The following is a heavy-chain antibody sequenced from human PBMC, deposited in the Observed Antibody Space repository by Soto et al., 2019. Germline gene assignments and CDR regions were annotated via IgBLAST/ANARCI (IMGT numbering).Heavy chain of an antibody. CDR2: INPSGGST. J-gene: IGHJ6*02. CDR1: GYTVTSYY. CDR3: ARDYYYYGMDV. Sequence: ASVKVSCRASGYTVTSYYMHWVRQAPGQGLEWIGIINPSGGSTSYAQKFQGRVTMTRDTSTSTVYMELSSLRSEDTAVYYCARDYYYYGMDVWGQGTTVTVSS. V-gene: IGHV1-46*03.